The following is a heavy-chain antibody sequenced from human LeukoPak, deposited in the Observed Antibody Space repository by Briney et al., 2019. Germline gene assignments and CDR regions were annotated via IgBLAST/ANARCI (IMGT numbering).Heavy chain of an antibody. CDR1: GGSISSYY. CDR2: IYTSGST. J-gene: IGHJ6*03. V-gene: IGHV4-4*07. Sequence: SETLSLTCTVSGGSISSYYWSWLRQPAGKGLEWIGRIYTSGSTNYNPSLKSRVTMSVDTSKNQFSLKLSSVTAADTAVYYCARARVVPAARGYYYYMDVWGKGTTVTVSS. D-gene: IGHD2-2*01. CDR3: ARARVVPAARGYYYYMDV.